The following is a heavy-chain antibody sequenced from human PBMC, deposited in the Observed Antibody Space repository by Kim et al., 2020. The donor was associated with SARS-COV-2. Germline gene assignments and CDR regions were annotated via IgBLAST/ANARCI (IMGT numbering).Heavy chain of an antibody. Sequence: ASVKVSCKTSGYTFTTRYLHWVRQAPGHGLEWMGRINPDSGVTDYAQRFQGRVTMTGDKSISTVYMELSSLKSDDTVVYYCARGNTETIDYWGQGTLVTVSS. CDR3: ARGNTETIDY. V-gene: IGHV1-2*05. J-gene: IGHJ4*02. CDR1: GYTFTTRY. CDR2: INPDSGVT.